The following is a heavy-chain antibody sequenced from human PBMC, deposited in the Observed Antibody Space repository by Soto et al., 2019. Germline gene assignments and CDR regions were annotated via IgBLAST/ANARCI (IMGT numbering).Heavy chain of an antibody. Sequence: ASVKVSCKASGYTFTSYGISWVRQAPGQGLEWMGWISAYNGNTNYAQKLQGRVTMTTDTSTSTAYMELRSLRSDDTAVYYCARGPYGPGSYALPPPKRNWFDPWGQGTLVTVSS. J-gene: IGHJ5*02. CDR2: ISAYNGNT. V-gene: IGHV1-18*01. CDR3: ARGPYGPGSYALPPPKRNWFDP. D-gene: IGHD3-10*01. CDR1: GYTFTSYG.